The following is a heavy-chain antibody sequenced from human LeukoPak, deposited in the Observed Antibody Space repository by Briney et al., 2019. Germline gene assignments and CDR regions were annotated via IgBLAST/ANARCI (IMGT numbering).Heavy chain of an antibody. Sequence: SVKVSCKASGGTFSSYAISWVRQAPGQVLEWMGGIIPIFGTANYAQNFQDRVTITTDESTSTAYMELSSLRSEDTAVYYCAKLVDGTSIGWGQGTLVTVSS. CDR2: IIPIFGTA. J-gene: IGHJ4*02. D-gene: IGHD6-19*01. CDR1: GGTFSSYA. CDR3: AKLVDGTSIG. V-gene: IGHV1-69*05.